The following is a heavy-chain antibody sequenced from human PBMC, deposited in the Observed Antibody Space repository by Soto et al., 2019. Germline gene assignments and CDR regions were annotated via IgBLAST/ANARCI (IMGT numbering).Heavy chain of an antibody. D-gene: IGHD3-3*01. V-gene: IGHV3-23*01. CDR1: GFTVSSYA. J-gene: IGHJ3*02. Sequence: PGRSLRLSCAASGFTVSSYAMSWVRQAPGKGLEWVSAISGSGGSTYYADSVKGRFTISRDNSKNTLYLQMNSLRAEDTAVYYCAKDLENDFWSGYYHDAFDIWGQGTMVTVSS. CDR2: ISGSGGST. CDR3: AKDLENDFWSGYYHDAFDI.